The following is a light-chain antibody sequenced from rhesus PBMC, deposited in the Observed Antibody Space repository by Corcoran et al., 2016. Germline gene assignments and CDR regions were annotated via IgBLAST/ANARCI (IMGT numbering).Light chain of an antibody. Sequence: DIQMTQSPSSLSASVGDTVTITCRASQGISNYLAWYQQKPGKAPKPLIYYASNLESGVPSRFSGNGSETEFTLTLRSLQPRDFAIYYCPQHDNYPLTFGGGTKVEIK. V-gene: IGKV1S14*01. CDR1: QGISNY. CDR2: YAS. CDR3: PQHDNYPLT. J-gene: IGKJ4*01.